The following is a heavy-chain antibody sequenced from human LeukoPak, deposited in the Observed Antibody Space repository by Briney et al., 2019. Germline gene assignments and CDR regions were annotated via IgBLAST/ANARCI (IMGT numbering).Heavy chain of an antibody. D-gene: IGHD5-24*01. CDR3: ARASRDGYNQNFDH. J-gene: IGHJ4*02. CDR1: GYSFSSYW. V-gene: IGHV5-51*01. Sequence: GESLKISCKGLGYSFSSYWNAWVRQRPGKGLEWRGIIYPGGSETRYDPSFRGQVTISADSSTSTAYLQWSSLRASDTAMYYCARASRDGYNQNFDHWGQGTLVTVSS. CDR2: IYPGGSET.